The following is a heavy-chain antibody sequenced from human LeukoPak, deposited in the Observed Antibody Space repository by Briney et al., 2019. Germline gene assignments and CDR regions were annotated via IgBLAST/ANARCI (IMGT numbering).Heavy chain of an antibody. D-gene: IGHD3-22*01. V-gene: IGHV1-69*01. Sequence: SVKVSCKASAGTFSSYAISWVRQAPGQGLEWMGGISPIFGTANYAQKFQGRVTITADESSSNAYMELSSLRSEDTAVYYCARDPYYYDSSGYPKETYFDYWGQGTLVTVSS. CDR3: ARDPYYYDSSGYPKETYFDY. J-gene: IGHJ4*02. CDR2: ISPIFGTA. CDR1: AGTFSSYA.